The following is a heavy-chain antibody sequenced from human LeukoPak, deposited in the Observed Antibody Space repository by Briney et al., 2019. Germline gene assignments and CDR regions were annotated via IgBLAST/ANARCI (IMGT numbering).Heavy chain of an antibody. J-gene: IGHJ3*02. V-gene: IGHV4-34*01. CDR1: GGSFSGYY. Sequence: SETLSLTCAVYGGSFSGYYWSWIRQPPGKGLEWIGEINRSGSTNYNPSLKSRVTISVDTSKNQFSLKLSSVTAADTAVYYCARGHHYLRAFDIWGQGTMVTVSS. D-gene: IGHD3-10*01. CDR2: INRSGST. CDR3: ARGHHYLRAFDI.